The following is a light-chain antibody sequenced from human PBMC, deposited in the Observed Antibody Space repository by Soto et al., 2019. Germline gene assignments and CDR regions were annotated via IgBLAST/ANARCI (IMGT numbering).Light chain of an antibody. CDR1: SSDVGGYNF. CDR2: EVN. V-gene: IGLV2-14*01. J-gene: IGLJ1*01. CDR3: SSYTTSSTLV. Sequence: QSVLAQPASVSGSPGQSITISCTGTSSDVGGYNFVSWYQQYPGTAPKVVIYEVNNRPSGVSDRFSGSKSGNTAPLTISGLQAEDEADYYCSSYTTSSTLVFGAGTKVTV.